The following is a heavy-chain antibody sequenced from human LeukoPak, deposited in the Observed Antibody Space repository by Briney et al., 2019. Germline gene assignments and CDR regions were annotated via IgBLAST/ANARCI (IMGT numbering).Heavy chain of an antibody. CDR1: GGSISSSSYY. V-gene: IGHV4-39*07. CDR2: IYYSGST. J-gene: IGHJ4*02. D-gene: IGHD3-22*01. CDR3: AREGRDSSVFDY. Sequence: PSETLSLTCTVSGGSISSSSYYWGWIRQPPGKGLEWIGSIYYSGSTYYNPSLKSRVTISVDTSKNQFSLKLSSVTAADTAVYYCAREGRDSSVFDYWGQGTLVTVSS.